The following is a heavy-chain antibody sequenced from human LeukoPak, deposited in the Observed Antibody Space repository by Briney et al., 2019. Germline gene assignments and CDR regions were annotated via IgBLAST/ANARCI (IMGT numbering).Heavy chain of an antibody. CDR1: GYTFTSYD. Sequence: ASVKVSCKASGYTFTSYDINWVRQATGQGLEWMGWMNPNSGNTGYAQKFQGRVTMTRDTSISTAYMELSRLRSDDTAVYYCARGYCSSTSCFTPENFALSGRDYWGQGTLVTVSS. CDR3: ARGYCSSTSCFTPENFALSGRDY. V-gene: IGHV1-8*02. J-gene: IGHJ4*02. CDR2: MNPNSGNT. D-gene: IGHD2-2*02.